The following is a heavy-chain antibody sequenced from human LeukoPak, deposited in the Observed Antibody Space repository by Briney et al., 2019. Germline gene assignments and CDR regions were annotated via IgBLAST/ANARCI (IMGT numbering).Heavy chain of an antibody. Sequence: PSETLSLTCAVYGGSFSGYYWSWIRQPPGKGLEWIGEINHSGSTNYNPSLKSRVTMSVDTSKNQFSLKLSSVTAADTAVYYCAASSTGSGYPYRSYYFDYWGQGTLVTVSS. J-gene: IGHJ4*02. CDR1: GGSFSGYY. V-gene: IGHV4-34*01. CDR3: AASSTGSGYPYRSYYFDY. D-gene: IGHD5-12*01. CDR2: INHSGST.